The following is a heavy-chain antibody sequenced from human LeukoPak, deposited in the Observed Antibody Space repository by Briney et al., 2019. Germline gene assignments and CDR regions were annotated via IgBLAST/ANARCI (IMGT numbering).Heavy chain of an antibody. Sequence: SVKASCTASGGTFSSYAISWVRQAPGQGLEWMGRIIPILGTANHAQKFQGRVTNTTDESTSTAYMELSSLRSEDTAVYYCASGYSGYDNTPDYWGQGTLVTVPS. CDR1: GGTFSSYA. J-gene: IGHJ4*02. D-gene: IGHD5-12*01. V-gene: IGHV1-69*05. CDR3: ASGYSGYDNTPDY. CDR2: IIPILGTA.